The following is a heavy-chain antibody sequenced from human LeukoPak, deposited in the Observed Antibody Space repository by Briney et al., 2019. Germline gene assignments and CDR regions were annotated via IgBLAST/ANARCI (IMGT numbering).Heavy chain of an antibody. CDR3: ARVQLIAAAGTSPYFQH. CDR1: GFTFSSYS. Sequence: GGALRLSCAASGFTFSSYSMNWVRQAPGEGLEWVSSISSSSSYIYYADSVKGRFTISRDNAKNSLYLQMNSLRAEDTAVYYCARVQLIAAAGTSPYFQHWGQGTLVTVSS. J-gene: IGHJ1*01. CDR2: ISSSSSYI. V-gene: IGHV3-21*01. D-gene: IGHD6-13*01.